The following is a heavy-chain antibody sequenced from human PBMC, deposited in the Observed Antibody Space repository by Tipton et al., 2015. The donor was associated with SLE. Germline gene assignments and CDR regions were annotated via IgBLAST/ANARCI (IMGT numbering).Heavy chain of an antibody. CDR1: GGTFSNYI. CDR3: ARDLLGGPDY. CDR2: MNPNSGGT. Sequence: QLVQSGAEVKKPGSSVKVSCKASGGTFSNYIMSWVRQAPGQGLEWMGWMNPNSGGTNYAQKFQGRVTMTRDTSISTAYMELSRLNSDDTAVYYCARDLLGGPDYWGQGTLVTVSS. V-gene: IGHV1-2*02. J-gene: IGHJ4*02. D-gene: IGHD4-23*01.